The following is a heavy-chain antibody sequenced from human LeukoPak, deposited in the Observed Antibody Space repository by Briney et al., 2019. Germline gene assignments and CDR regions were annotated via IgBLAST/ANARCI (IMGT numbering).Heavy chain of an antibody. J-gene: IGHJ3*02. CDR1: GGSISSYY. CDR2: IYYSGST. Sequence: SETLSLTCTVSGGSISSYYWSWIRQPPGKGLEWIGYIYYSGSTNYNSSLKSRVTISVDTSKNQFSLKLSSVTAADTAVYYCARRIDRTDAFDIWGQGTMVTVSS. V-gene: IGHV4-59*01. D-gene: IGHD2-15*01. CDR3: ARRIDRTDAFDI.